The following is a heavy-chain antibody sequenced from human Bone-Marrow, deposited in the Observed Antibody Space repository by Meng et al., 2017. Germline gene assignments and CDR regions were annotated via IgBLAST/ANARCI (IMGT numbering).Heavy chain of an antibody. D-gene: IGHD3-10*01. CDR3: ARGHRDPYYFDY. J-gene: IGHJ4*02. Sequence: SETLSLTCTVSGGPISSYYWSWIRQPPGKGLEWIGYIYYSGSTDYNPSLKSRVTISVDTSKNQFSLKLSSVTAADTAVYYCARGHRDPYYFDYWGQGTLVTVSS. CDR2: IYYSGST. V-gene: IGHV4-59*01. CDR1: GGPISSYY.